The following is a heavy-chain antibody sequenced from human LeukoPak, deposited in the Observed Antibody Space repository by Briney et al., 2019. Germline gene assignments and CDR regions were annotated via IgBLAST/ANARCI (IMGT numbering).Heavy chain of an antibody. CDR3: ASGYISGWYAF. Sequence: PGGSLRLSRAASGFTFSSYAMSWVRQAPGKGLEWVSAISGSGGSTYYADSVKGQFTISRDNSKNTLYLQMNSLRAEDTAVYYCASGYISGWYAFWGQGTLVTVSS. D-gene: IGHD6-19*01. J-gene: IGHJ5*01. V-gene: IGHV3-23*01. CDR1: GFTFSSYA. CDR2: ISGSGGST.